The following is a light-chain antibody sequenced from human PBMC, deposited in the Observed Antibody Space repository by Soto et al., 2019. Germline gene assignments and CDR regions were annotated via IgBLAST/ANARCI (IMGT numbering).Light chain of an antibody. Sequence: DIQMTQSPPSLSASVGGRVTITCRASQDIRNFVAWYQQKPGKAPKLLIYAASTLQSGVPSRFSGSGSGTDFTLTINSLQPEDVATYSCQKYSSVPVFGPGTKVEIK. J-gene: IGKJ3*01. CDR3: QKYSSVPV. V-gene: IGKV1-27*01. CDR2: AAS. CDR1: QDIRNF.